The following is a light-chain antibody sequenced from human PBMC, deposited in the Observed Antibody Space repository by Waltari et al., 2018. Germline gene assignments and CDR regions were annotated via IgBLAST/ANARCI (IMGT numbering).Light chain of an antibody. CDR2: DVI. CDR3: CSYAGSSTHVL. CDR1: SSDVGGYNY. V-gene: IGLV2-23*02. J-gene: IGLJ2*01. Sequence: QSALTQPASVSGSPGQSITISCTGTSSDVGGYNYVSWYQQYPEKAHKLMIYDVIKRPSGVSNRFSGSKSGNTASLTIAGLQAEDEADYYCCSYAGSSTHVLFGGGTKLTVL.